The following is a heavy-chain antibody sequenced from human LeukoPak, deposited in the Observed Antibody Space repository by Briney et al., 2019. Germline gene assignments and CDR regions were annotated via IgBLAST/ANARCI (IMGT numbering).Heavy chain of an antibody. CDR3: ARGPGPIDY. CDR1: GFTLGSFW. CDR2: INHSGST. Sequence: SGGSLRLSCEVSGFTLGSFWMNWVRQPPGKGLEWIGEINHSGSTNYNPSLKSRVTISVDTSKNQFSLKLSSVTAADTAVYYCARGPGPIDYWGQGTLVTVSS. D-gene: IGHD3-10*01. V-gene: IGHV4-34*01. J-gene: IGHJ4*02.